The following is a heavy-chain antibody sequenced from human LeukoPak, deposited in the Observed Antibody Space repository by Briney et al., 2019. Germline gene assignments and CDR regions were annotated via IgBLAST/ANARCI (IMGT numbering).Heavy chain of an antibody. D-gene: IGHD2-21*01. V-gene: IGHV4-34*01. CDR3: ARIRCGHSGSVCYNH. J-gene: IGHJ4*02. CDR1: GVSINDYY. CDR2: ISHTEGT. Sequence: SETLSLTCGVFGVSINDYYWSWIRQSPGKGLEWIGEISHTEGTRYNPSLESRVTMSVGTSENQLSLKLIFVPAADTAVYYCARIRCGHSGSVCYNHWGLGTLVTGSS.